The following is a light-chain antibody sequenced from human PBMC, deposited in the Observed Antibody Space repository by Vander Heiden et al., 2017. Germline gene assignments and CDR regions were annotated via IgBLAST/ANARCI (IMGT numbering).Light chain of an antibody. CDR3: QSYDSSLSGVV. CDR1: CSNIQAGYD. J-gene: IGLJ2*01. Sequence: QSVLTQPPSVSGAPGQRVTISCTGSCSNIQAGYDVHWYQQLPGTAPKLLIYGNSNRPSGVPDRFSGSKSGTSASLAITGLQAEDEADYYCQSYDSSLSGVVFGGGTKLTVI. V-gene: IGLV1-40*01. CDR2: GNS.